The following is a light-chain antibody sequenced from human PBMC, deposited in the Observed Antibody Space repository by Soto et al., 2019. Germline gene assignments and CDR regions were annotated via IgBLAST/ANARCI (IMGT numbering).Light chain of an antibody. CDR2: EVT. CDR1: SSDVGAYNF. Sequence: QSVLTQPASVSGSPGQSITISCTGSSSDVGAYNFVSWYQHHPGRAPKLILYEVTTRPSGVSSRFSGSKSGNTASLTISGLQADDEATYYCSSYTGGNPSYVFGTGTKVTVL. V-gene: IGLV2-14*01. J-gene: IGLJ1*01. CDR3: SSYTGGNPSYV.